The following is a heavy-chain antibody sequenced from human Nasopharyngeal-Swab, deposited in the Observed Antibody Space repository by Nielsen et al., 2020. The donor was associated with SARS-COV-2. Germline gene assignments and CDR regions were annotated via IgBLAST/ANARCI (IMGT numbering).Heavy chain of an antibody. CDR3: ARGSGWYGY. D-gene: IGHD6-19*01. J-gene: IGHJ4*02. CDR2: INHSGST. Sequence: GSLRLSCAVYGGSFSGYYWSWIRQPPGKGLEWIGEINHSGSTNYNPSLKSRVTISVDTSKNQFSLKLSSVTAADTAVYYCARGSGWYGYRGQGTLVTVSS. CDR1: GGSFSGYY. V-gene: IGHV4-34*01.